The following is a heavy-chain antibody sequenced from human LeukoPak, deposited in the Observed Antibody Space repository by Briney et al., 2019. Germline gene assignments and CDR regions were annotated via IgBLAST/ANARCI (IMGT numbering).Heavy chain of an antibody. CDR1: GGSISSGRFY. D-gene: IGHD3-16*01. CDR2: IFTSGST. Sequence: SETLSLTCTVSGGSISSGRFYWSCIRQPAGKGLEWIGLIFTSGSTNYNPSLKSRVSISVNTSKNQFSLKLSSVTAADTAVYYCARRRLGEFFDYWGQGTLVTVSS. J-gene: IGHJ4*02. V-gene: IGHV4-61*02. CDR3: ARRRLGEFFDY.